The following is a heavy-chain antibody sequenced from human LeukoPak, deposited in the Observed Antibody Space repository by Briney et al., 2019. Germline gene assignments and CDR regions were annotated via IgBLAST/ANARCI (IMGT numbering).Heavy chain of an antibody. CDR1: GFTFSNYA. J-gene: IGHJ5*02. V-gene: IGHV3-64D*06. CDR2: ISSNGGST. CDR3: LKDRSGYSSSWYGRWNWFDP. Sequence: GGSLRLSCSASGFTFSNYAMHWVRQAPGKGLEYVSAISSNGGSTYYADSVKGRFTISRDNSKNTLYLQMSSLRAEDTAVYYCLKDRSGYSSSWYGRWNWFDPWAREPWSPSPQ. D-gene: IGHD6-13*01.